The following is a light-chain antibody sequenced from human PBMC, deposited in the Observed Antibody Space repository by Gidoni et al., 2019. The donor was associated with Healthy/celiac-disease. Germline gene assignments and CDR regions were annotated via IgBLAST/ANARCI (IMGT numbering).Light chain of an antibody. J-gene: IGLJ3*02. CDR2: EVS. CDR1: SSDVGSYNL. V-gene: IGLV2-23*02. CDR3: CSYAGSSTWV. Sequence: PGQSITISCTGTSSDVGSYNLVSWYQQHPGKAPKLMIYEVSKRPSGVSNRCSGSKSGNTASLTISGLQAEDEADYYCCSYAGSSTWVFGGGAKLTVL.